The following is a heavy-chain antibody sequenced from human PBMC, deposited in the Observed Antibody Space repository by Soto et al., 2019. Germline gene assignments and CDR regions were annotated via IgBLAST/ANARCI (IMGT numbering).Heavy chain of an antibody. CDR2: ISDSGGST. V-gene: IGHV3-23*01. Sequence: GGSLSLSCAASGFTFSSFAMSWVRQAPGKGLEWVSVISDSGGSTYYADSVRGRFTISRDNSKSTLFLQMNSLRGDDTAIYYCAKPISGYYAPSDHWGQGTQVTVSS. J-gene: IGHJ4*02. D-gene: IGHD3-22*01. CDR3: AKPISGYYAPSDH. CDR1: GFTFSSFA.